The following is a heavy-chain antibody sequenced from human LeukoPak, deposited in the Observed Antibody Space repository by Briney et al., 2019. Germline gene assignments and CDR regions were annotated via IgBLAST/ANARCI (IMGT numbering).Heavy chain of an antibody. CDR3: AREGVVPAAVGLGSRNFDY. CDR1: GFTVSGDY. CDR2: MYSGGAT. J-gene: IGHJ4*02. Sequence: GESLRLSCAVSGFTVSGDYMSWVRQAPGKGLEWVSVMYSGGATYYADSVKGRFTISRDNAKNTLYLQMNSLRAEDTAVYYCAREGVVPAAVGLGSRNFDYWGQGTLVTVSS. V-gene: IGHV3-53*01. D-gene: IGHD2-2*01.